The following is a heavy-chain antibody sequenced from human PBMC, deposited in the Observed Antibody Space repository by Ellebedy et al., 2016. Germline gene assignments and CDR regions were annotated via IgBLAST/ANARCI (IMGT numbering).Heavy chain of an antibody. CDR3: AREVTMVRGVIGNYYYYYMDV. CDR1: GYTFTSYG. D-gene: IGHD3-10*01. CDR2: ISAYNGNT. V-gene: IGHV1-18*01. Sequence: ASVKVSCKASGYTFTSYGISWVRQAPGQGLEWMGWISAYNGNTNYAQKLQGRVTMTTNISTSTAYMELRSLRSDDTAVYYCAREVTMVRGVIGNYYYYYMDVWGKGTTVTVSS. J-gene: IGHJ6*03.